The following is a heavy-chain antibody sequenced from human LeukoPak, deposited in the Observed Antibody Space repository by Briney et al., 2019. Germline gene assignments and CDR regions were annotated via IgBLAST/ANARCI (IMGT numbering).Heavy chain of an antibody. V-gene: IGHV4-59*08. Sequence: SETLSLTCTVSGGSMSPYYWRWIRQPPGKGLEWIGYIYYSGSTNYNPSLKSRVTISVDTSKNQFSLKLSSVTAADTAVYYCARRGYYDSSGYYAHWGQGTLVTVSS. CDR2: IYYSGST. CDR3: ARRGYYDSSGYYAH. D-gene: IGHD3-22*01. CDR1: GGSMSPYY. J-gene: IGHJ4*02.